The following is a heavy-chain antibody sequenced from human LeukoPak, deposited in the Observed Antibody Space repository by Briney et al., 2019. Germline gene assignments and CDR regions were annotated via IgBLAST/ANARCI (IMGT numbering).Heavy chain of an antibody. CDR1: GGSFSGYY. J-gene: IGHJ5*02. CDR3: ARQARITMVRGVIRWFDP. CDR2: INHSGST. V-gene: IGHV4-34*01. D-gene: IGHD3-10*01. Sequence: SETLSLTCAVYGGSFSGYYWSWIRQPPGKGLEWIGEINHSGSTNYNPSLKSRVTISVDTSKNQFSLKLSSVTAADTAVYYCARQARITMVRGVIRWFDPWGQGTLVTVSS.